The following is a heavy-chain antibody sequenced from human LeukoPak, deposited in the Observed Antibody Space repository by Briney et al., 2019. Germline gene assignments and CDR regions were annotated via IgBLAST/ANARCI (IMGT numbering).Heavy chain of an antibody. V-gene: IGHV3-21*01. CDR3: ARGRAGELLIIDY. Sequence: GGSLRLSCAASGFTFSSYWMSWVRQAPGKGLEWVSSISSSSSYIYYADSVKGRFTISRDNAKNSLYLQMNSLRAEDTAVYYCARGRAGELLIIDYWGQGTLVTVSS. J-gene: IGHJ4*02. CDR2: ISSSSSYI. D-gene: IGHD1-26*01. CDR1: GFTFSSYW.